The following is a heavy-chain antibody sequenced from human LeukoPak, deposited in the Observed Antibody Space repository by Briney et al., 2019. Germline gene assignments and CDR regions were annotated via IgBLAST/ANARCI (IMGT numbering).Heavy chain of an antibody. CDR1: GFTVSNNY. V-gene: IGHV3-53*01. Sequence: GGSLRLSCAASGFTVSNNYMSWVRQAPGKGLEWVSVIYSAGSTYYADSVKGQFIISRDNSKNRVFLQMNSLRADDTAVYYCARDLYGMGYFDYWGQGALVTVSS. CDR2: IYSAGST. D-gene: IGHD2/OR15-2a*01. CDR3: ARDLYGMGYFDY. J-gene: IGHJ4*02.